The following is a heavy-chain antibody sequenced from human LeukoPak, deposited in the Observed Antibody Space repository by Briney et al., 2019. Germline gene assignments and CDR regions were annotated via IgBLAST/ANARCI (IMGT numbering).Heavy chain of an antibody. Sequence: SETLSLTCTVSGGSISGYYWSWIRQPPGKGLEWIGYIYSSGRTNYNPSLKSRVTMSVDTSKYQFSLKLTSVTAADTAVYYCARTVKLYYFDYWGQGTLVTVSS. V-gene: IGHV4-59*12. CDR3: ARTVKLYYFDY. CDR1: GGSISGYY. CDR2: IYSSGRT. J-gene: IGHJ4*02. D-gene: IGHD4-17*01.